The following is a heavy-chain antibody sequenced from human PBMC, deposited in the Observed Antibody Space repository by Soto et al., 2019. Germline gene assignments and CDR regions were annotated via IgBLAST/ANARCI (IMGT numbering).Heavy chain of an antibody. D-gene: IGHD5-12*01. CDR2: INDSGST. CDR3: ARPSRTSGYLQPGFFDY. Sequence: QVQLQQWGAGLLKPSETLSLTCAVYGGSFSGYHWSWIRQPPGKGLEWFGEINDSGSTEYNPSLKSRVTIAVDTPKNQFSLKLTAVTAADTAVYYCARPSRTSGYLQPGFFDYGGQGTLVTVSS. CDR1: GGSFSGYH. V-gene: IGHV4-34*01. J-gene: IGHJ4*02.